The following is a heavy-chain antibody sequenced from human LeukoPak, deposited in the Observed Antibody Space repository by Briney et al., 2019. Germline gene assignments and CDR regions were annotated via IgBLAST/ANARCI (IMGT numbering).Heavy chain of an antibody. CDR3: TRRDTAMVYNY. CDR2: IRSKANSYAT. CDR1: GFTFSGSA. D-gene: IGHD5-18*01. V-gene: IGHV3-73*01. Sequence: GGALKLSCAASGFTFSGSAMHWVRQASGEGPELVGRIRSKANSYATAYAASVKGRFTISRDDSKNTAYLQMNSLKTEDTAVYYCTRRDTAMVYNYWGQGTLVTVSS. J-gene: IGHJ4*02.